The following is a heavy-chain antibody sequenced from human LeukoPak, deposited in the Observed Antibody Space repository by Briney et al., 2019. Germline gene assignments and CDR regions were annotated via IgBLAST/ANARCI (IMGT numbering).Heavy chain of an antibody. D-gene: IGHD5-12*01. J-gene: IGHJ4*02. V-gene: IGHV3-33*01. CDR3: ARGGGYSGYEFDY. CDR2: IWYDGSNK. Sequence: PGGSLRLSCAASGFTFSSYGMHWVRQAPGKGLEWVAVIWYDGSNKYYADSVKGRFTISRDNSKNTLYLQINSLRAEDTAVYYCARGGGYSGYEFDYWGQGTLVTVSS. CDR1: GFTFSSYG.